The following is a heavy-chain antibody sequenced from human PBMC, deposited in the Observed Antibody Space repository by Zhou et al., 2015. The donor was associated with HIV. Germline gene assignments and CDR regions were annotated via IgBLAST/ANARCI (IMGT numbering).Heavy chain of an antibody. CDR3: ARGYYGSGSYYNLGLRYGMDV. CDR2: IIPILGIA. CDR1: GGTFSSYT. D-gene: IGHD3-10*01. V-gene: IGHV1-69*02. J-gene: IGHJ6*02. Sequence: QVQLVQSGAEVKKPGSSVKVSCKASGGTFSSYTISRVRQAPGQGLEWMGRIIPILGIANYAQKFQGRVTITADKSTSTAYMELSSLRSEDTAVYYCARGYYGSGSYYNLGLRYGMDVWGQGTTVTVSS.